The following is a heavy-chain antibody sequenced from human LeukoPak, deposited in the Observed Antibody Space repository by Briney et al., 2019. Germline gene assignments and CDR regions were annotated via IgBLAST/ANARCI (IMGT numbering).Heavy chain of an antibody. CDR1: GGSISSYY. CDR2: IYTSGST. V-gene: IGHV4-4*07. Sequence: SETLSLTCTVSGGSISSYYWSWIRQPAGKGLEWIGRIYTSGSTNYNPSLKSRVTMSVDTSKNQFSLKLSSVTAADTAVYYCAREVGYYDSSGYAGAYYYYYYMDVWGKGTTVTISS. CDR3: AREVGYYDSSGYAGAYYYYYYMDV. J-gene: IGHJ6*03. D-gene: IGHD3-22*01.